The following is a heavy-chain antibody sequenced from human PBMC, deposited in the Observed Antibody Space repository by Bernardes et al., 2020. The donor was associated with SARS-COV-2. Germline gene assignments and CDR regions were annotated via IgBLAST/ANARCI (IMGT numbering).Heavy chain of an antibody. V-gene: IGHV4-38-2*02. CDR1: GYSISSGYY. Sequence: SETLSLTRAVSGYSISSGYYWGWIRQPPGKGLEWIGSIYHSGSTYYNPSLKSRVTISVDTSKNQFSLRLSSVSAADTAVYYCARDNLLGEYDTTGYAFDYWGQGTLVTVSS. CDR3: ARDNLLGEYDTTGYAFDY. J-gene: IGHJ4*01. CDR2: IYHSGST. D-gene: IGHD3-22*01.